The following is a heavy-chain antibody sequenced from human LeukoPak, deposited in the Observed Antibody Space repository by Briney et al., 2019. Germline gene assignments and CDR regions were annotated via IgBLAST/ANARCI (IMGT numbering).Heavy chain of an antibody. CDR2: INHSGST. J-gene: IGHJ5*02. D-gene: IGHD2-2*02. CDR3: ASGQVRYPS. CDR1: GGSFSDYY. V-gene: IGHV4-34*01. Sequence: SETLSLTCAVYGGSFSDYYWSWIRQPPGKGLEWIGVINHSGSTNYNPSLKSRVTISVDTSKNQFSLKLSSVTAADTAVYYCASGQVRYPSWGQGTLVTVSS.